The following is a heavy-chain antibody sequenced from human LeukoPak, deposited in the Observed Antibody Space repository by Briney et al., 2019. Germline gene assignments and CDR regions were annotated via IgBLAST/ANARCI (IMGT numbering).Heavy chain of an antibody. CDR3: AKDGGEYYDILTGYYPRLYYMDV. D-gene: IGHD3-9*01. CDR2: ISSDGSNT. Sequence: GRSLRLSCAASGFIFSNYGIHWVRQAPGKGLEWVAVISSDGSNTYYADSVKGRFTISRDNSKNTLYLQMNSLRAEDTAVYYCAKDGGEYYDILTGYYPRLYYMDVWGKGTTVTISS. CDR1: GFIFSNYG. V-gene: IGHV3-30*18. J-gene: IGHJ6*03.